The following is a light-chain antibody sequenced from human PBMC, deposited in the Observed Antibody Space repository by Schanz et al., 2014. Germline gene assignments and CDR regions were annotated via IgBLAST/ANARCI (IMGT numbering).Light chain of an antibody. Sequence: QSVLTQPPSASGPPGQRVTISCSGSSSNIGRNYVYWYQQLPGTAPKLLIHTNNQRPSGVPDRFSGSKSGTSASLAISGLRSEDEANYYCAAWDDSLSGFVVFGGGTKLTVL. V-gene: IGLV1-47*02. CDR1: SSNIGRNY. CDR3: AAWDDSLSGFVV. J-gene: IGLJ2*01. CDR2: TNN.